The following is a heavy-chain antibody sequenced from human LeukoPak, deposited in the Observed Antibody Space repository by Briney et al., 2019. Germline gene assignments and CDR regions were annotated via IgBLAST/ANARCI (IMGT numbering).Heavy chain of an antibody. CDR2: ISSSCDAI. D-gene: IGHD6-19*01. J-gene: IGHJ4*02. CDR3: ARGVLYSNGWYMRGYFDY. Sequence: GGSLRLSCAASGFTFSSYEMKWVRQAPGRGGEGVSYISSSCDAIYYADSVDRPFTISRDDAKNSLYLQMNSLRAEDTAVYYCARGVLYSNGWYMRGYFDYWGQGTLVTVSS. V-gene: IGHV3-48*03. CDR1: GFTFSSYE.